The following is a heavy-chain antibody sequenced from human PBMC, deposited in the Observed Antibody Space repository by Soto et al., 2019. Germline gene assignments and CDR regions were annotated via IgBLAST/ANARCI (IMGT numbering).Heavy chain of an antibody. J-gene: IGHJ5*02. V-gene: IGHV1-69*12. D-gene: IGHD1-26*01. CDR2: IIPIFGTA. CDR3: SRGGVPAGRGGWFDP. CDR1: GGTFSSYA. Sequence: QVQLVQSGAEVKKPGSSVKVSCKASGGTFSSYAISWVRQAPGQGLEWMGGIIPIFGTANYAQKFQGRGTITADESTSTACRELSILRSEDPAVYYCSRGGVPAGRGGWFDPWGQGTLVTVSS.